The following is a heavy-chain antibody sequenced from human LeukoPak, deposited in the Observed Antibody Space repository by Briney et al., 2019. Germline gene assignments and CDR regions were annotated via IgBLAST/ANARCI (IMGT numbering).Heavy chain of an antibody. CDR3: ARDSYGSGSSYNDYYYYMDV. Sequence: SETLSLTCTVSGGSISSYYWSWIRQPPGKGLEWIGYIYYSGSTNYNPSLKSRVTISIDTSKNQFSLKLSSVTPADTAVYYCARDSYGSGSSYNDYYYYMDVWGKGTTVTIS. CDR1: GGSISSYY. CDR2: IYYSGST. D-gene: IGHD3-10*01. V-gene: IGHV4-59*01. J-gene: IGHJ6*03.